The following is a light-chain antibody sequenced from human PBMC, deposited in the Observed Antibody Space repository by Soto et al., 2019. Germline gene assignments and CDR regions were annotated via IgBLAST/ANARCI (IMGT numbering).Light chain of an antibody. V-gene: IGKV3-11*01. CDR3: HQRSNWPPT. J-gene: IGKJ1*01. CDR2: DAS. CDR1: QSVSSY. Sequence: EIVLTQFPAILSLSPGERATLSCRASQSVSSYLAWYQQKPSQAPRLLIYDASNRATGIPARFSGSGSGTDFTLTISSLEPEDFAVYYCHQRSNWPPTFGQGTKVDIK.